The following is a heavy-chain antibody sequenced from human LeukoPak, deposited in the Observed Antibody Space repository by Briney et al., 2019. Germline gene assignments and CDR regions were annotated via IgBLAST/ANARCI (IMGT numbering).Heavy chain of an antibody. CDR1: GGSFSGYY. V-gene: IGHV4-34*01. CDR2: INHSGST. CDR3: ARRGRGYCSSTSCYRAGAFDI. D-gene: IGHD2-2*02. Sequence: SETLSLTCAVYGGSFSGYYWSRIRQPPGKGLEWIGEINHSGSTNYNPSLKSRVTISVDTSKNQFSLKLSSVAAADTAVYYCARRGRGYCSSTSCYRAGAFDIWGQGTMVTVSS. J-gene: IGHJ3*02.